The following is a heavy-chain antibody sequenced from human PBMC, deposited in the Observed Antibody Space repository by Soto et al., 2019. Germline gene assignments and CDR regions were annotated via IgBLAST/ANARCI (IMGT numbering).Heavy chain of an antibody. D-gene: IGHD5-18*01. CDR3: ARDPRYSYGPTYYYYYGMDV. J-gene: IGHJ6*02. CDR2: TYYRSKWYN. V-gene: IGHV6-1*01. Sequence: SQTLSITCAISGDSVSSNSAAWNWIRQSPSRGLEWLGRTYYRSKWYNDYAVSVKSRITINPDTSKNQFSLQLNSVTPEDTAVYYCARDPRYSYGPTYYYYYGMDVWGQGTTVTVSS. CDR1: GDSVSSNSAA.